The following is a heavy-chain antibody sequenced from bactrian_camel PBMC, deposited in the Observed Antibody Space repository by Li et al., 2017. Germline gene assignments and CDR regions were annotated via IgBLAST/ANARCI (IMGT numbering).Heavy chain of an antibody. D-gene: IGHD5*01. CDR3: AAAIDSCIHSRAGTYPY. V-gene: IGHV3S60*01. CDR2: LAGV. CDR1: GLRFDDYT. J-gene: IGHJ4*01. Sequence: VESGGGLVQPGGSLRLSCTVSGLRFDDYTMGWYRQAPGKERELVATLAGVADSVKGRFTISRDNAKNTVYLELNSLKPEDTAMYYCAAAIDSCIHSRAGTYPYWGQGTQVTVS.